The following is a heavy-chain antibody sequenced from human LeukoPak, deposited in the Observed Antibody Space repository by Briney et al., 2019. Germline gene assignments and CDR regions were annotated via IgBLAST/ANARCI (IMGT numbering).Heavy chain of an antibody. V-gene: IGHV3-74*01. CDR2: IASDGSST. Sequence: GGSLRLSCAASGFTFSSYWMNWVRQAPGKGLVWVSRIASDGSSTTYADSVKGRFSISRDNSKNTLFLQMNSLRAEDTAIYYCAKGSGSIAVDNLCVYWGPGTLVTVSS. CDR1: GFTFSSYW. CDR3: AKGSGSIAVDNLCVY. J-gene: IGHJ4*02. D-gene: IGHD6-19*01.